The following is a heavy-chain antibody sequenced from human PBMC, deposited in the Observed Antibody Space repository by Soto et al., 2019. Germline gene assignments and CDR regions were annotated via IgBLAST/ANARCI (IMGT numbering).Heavy chain of an antibody. Sequence: QLQLQESGPGLVKPSETLSLTCTVSGGSISSSSYYWGWIRQPPGKGLEWIGSIDYSGSTYYNPSLKSRVTISVDTSKNQFSLKLSSVTAADTAVYYCARHVAGYSSGLDYWGQGTLVTVSS. D-gene: IGHD6-19*01. V-gene: IGHV4-39*01. CDR2: IDYSGST. J-gene: IGHJ4*02. CDR3: ARHVAGYSSGLDY. CDR1: GGSISSSSYY.